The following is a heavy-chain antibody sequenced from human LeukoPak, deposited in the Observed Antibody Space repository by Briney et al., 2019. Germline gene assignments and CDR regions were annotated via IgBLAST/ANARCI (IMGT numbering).Heavy chain of an antibody. V-gene: IGHV5-51*01. CDR2: IYPGDSDT. D-gene: IGHD2-15*01. CDR3: ARYCSGGSSGGGYWYFDL. CDR1: GYSFTSYW. Sequence: RGESLKISCKGSGYSFTSYWIGWVRQMPGKGLEWMGIIYPGDSDTRYSPSFQGQVTISADKSISTAYLQWSSLKASDTAMYYCARYCSGGSSGGGYWYFDLWGRGTLVTVSS. J-gene: IGHJ2*01.